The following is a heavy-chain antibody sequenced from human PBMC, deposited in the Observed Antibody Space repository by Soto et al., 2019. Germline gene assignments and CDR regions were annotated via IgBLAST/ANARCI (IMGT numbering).Heavy chain of an antibody. CDR2: INAGNGNT. CDR3: ARGEAAAGTSYYYYYMDV. Sequence: TCKSLHSLRHSPRKRLEWMGWINAGNGNTKYSQKFQGRVTITRNTSASTAYMELSSLRSEDTAVYYCARGEAAAGTSYYYYYMDVWGKGTTVTVSS. V-gene: IGHV1-3*01. D-gene: IGHD6-13*01. J-gene: IGHJ6*03. CDR1: TCKS.